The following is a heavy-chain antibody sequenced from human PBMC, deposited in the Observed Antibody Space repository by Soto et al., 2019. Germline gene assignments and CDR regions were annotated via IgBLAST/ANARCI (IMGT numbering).Heavy chain of an antibody. CDR1: GYTFTGYY. Sequence: ASVKVSCKASGYTFTGYYMHWVRQAPGQGLEWMGWINPNSGGTNYAQKFQGWVTMTRDTSISTAYMELSRLRSDDTAVYYCARGAYIVVVPAAIPELWFDPWGQGTLVTVSS. CDR3: ARGAYIVVVPAAIPELWFDP. D-gene: IGHD2-2*01. CDR2: INPNSGGT. V-gene: IGHV1-2*04. J-gene: IGHJ5*02.